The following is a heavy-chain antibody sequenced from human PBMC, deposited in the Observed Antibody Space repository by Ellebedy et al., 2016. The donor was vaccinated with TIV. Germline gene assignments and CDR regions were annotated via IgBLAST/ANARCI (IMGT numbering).Heavy chain of an antibody. V-gene: IGHV3-15*01. Sequence: GESLKISCAASGFTFSDAWMSWVRQAPGKGLEWVGRIKRKNDGETTDYAAPVKGRFTISRDDSKNTLYLQMNSLKTEDTAVYYYTTIWVGVSDWGQGTLVTVSS. CDR1: GFTFSDAW. CDR3: TTIWVGVSD. CDR2: IKRKNDGETT. D-gene: IGHD3-10*01. J-gene: IGHJ4*02.